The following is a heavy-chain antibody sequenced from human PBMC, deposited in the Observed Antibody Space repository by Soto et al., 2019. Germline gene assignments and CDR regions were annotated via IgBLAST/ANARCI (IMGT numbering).Heavy chain of an antibody. CDR1: GFTFSTYW. CDR3: TRFCGGGSCYPSHYYYFMDV. D-gene: IGHD2-15*01. CDR2: IKQDGSDK. V-gene: IGHV3-7*01. J-gene: IGHJ6*03. Sequence: GGSLRLSCAASGFTFSTYWMGWARQDPGKGLEWVATIKQDGSDKYYLDSVKGRFTISRDNAKNSLYLHMNSLRVEDTAVYYCTRFCGGGSCYPSHYYYFMDVWGKGTTVTVSS.